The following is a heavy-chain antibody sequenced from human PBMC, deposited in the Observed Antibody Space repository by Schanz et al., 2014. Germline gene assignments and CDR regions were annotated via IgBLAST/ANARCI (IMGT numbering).Heavy chain of an antibody. CDR2: TYLGGNT. D-gene: IGHD2-2*01. CDR3: AKSMYSTSWAFDF. V-gene: IGHV3-66*01. CDR1: GFTFSNYT. Sequence: VQLVESGGGLVKPGGSLRLSCAASGFTFSNYTMYWVRQAPGKGLEPVSVTYLGGNTDYADSVKGRFTISRDNSKNTLYVQMNSLRAEDTAVYYCAKSMYSTSWAFDFWGQGAQVTVSS. J-gene: IGHJ4*02.